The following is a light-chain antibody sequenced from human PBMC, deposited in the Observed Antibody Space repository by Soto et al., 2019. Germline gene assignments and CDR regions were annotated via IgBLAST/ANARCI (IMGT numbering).Light chain of an antibody. Sequence: DILMTQSPTSLSASVGDRVTITCQASQDISNYLNWYQQKPGKAPQLLIYDASNLQTGVPSRFSGSGSGTEFTFTISSLQPEDVATYYCQPYDDLPSLLTFGPGTKVDIK. CDR3: QPYDDLPSLLT. CDR2: DAS. J-gene: IGKJ3*01. V-gene: IGKV1-33*01. CDR1: QDISNY.